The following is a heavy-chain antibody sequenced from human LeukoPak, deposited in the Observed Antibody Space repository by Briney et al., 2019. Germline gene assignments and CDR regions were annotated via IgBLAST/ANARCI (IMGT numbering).Heavy chain of an antibody. CDR2: ISSSSSYI. Sequence: GGSLRLSCAASGFTFSSYSMNWVRQAPGKGLEWVSPISSSSSYIYYADSVKGRFTISRDNAKNSLYLQMNSLRAEDTAVYYCATISSGWLFDYWGQGTLVTVSS. J-gene: IGHJ4*02. D-gene: IGHD6-19*01. CDR1: GFTFSSYS. V-gene: IGHV3-21*01. CDR3: ATISSGWLFDY.